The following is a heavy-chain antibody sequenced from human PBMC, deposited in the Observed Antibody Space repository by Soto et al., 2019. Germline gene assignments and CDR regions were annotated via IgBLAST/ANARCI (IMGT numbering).Heavy chain of an antibody. CDR3: ARQGGYSGYDYVFDY. J-gene: IGHJ4*02. V-gene: IGHV4-39*01. Sequence: QLQLQESGPGLVKPSETLSLTCTVSGGSISSSSYYWGWIRQPPGKGLEWIGSIYYSGSTYYNPSLKSRVTISVDTSKNQFSLKLSSVTAADTAVYYCARQGGYSGYDYVFDYWRQGTLVTVSS. CDR1: GGSISSSSYY. CDR2: IYYSGST. D-gene: IGHD5-12*01.